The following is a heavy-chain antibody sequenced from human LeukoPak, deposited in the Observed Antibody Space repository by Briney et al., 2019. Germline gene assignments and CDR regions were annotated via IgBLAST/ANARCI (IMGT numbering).Heavy chain of an antibody. CDR2: IIPILGIA. CDR3: ARDGPDLIEVDY. CDR1: GGTFSSYA. V-gene: IGHV1-69*04. D-gene: IGHD3-22*01. J-gene: IGHJ4*02. Sequence: SVKVSCKASGGTFSSYAISWVRQAPGQGLEWMGRIIPILGIANYAQKFQGRVTITADKSTSTAYMELSSLRSEDTAVYYCARDGPDLIEVDYWGQGTLVTVSS.